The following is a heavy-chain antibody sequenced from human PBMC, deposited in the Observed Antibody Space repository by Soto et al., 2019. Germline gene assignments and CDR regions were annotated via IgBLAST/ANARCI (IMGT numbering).Heavy chain of an antibody. CDR2: IYYSGST. CDR1: GGSISSGGYY. D-gene: IGHD6-19*01. J-gene: IGHJ4*02. CDR3: TTEGAPMRRGWHY. V-gene: IGHV4-31*03. Sequence: PSETLSLTCTVSGGSISSGGYYWSWIRQHPGKGLEWIGYIYYSGSTYYNPSLKSRVTISVDTSKNQFSLKLSSVTAEDTAVYYCTTEGAPMRRGWHYWGQGTLVTVS.